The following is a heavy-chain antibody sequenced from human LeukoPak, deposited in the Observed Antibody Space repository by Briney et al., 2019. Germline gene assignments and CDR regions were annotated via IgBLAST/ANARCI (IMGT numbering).Heavy chain of an antibody. CDR3: ATDLGGYYSGSGTYWGSLDY. CDR1: GFTFSSYG. CDR2: IWYDGSNK. D-gene: IGHD3-10*01. Sequence: GRSLRLSCAASGFTFSSYGIHWVRQAPGKGLEWVAVIWYDGSNKYYADSVKGRFTISRDNSKNTLYLQMNSLKTEDTAVYYCATDLGGYYSGSGTYWGSLDYWGQGTVVTVSS. J-gene: IGHJ4*02. V-gene: IGHV3-33*01.